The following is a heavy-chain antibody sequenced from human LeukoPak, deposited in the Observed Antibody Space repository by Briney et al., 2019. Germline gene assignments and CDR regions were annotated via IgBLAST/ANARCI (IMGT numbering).Heavy chain of an antibody. CDR3: ARVSRLRYFDWLLLRTPRIDY. CDR1: GGSFSGYY. Sequence: SETLSLTCAVYGGSFSGYYWSWIRQPPGKGLEWIGEINHSRSTNYNPSLKSRVTISVDTSKNQFSLKLSSVTAADTAVYYCARVSRLRYFDWLLLRTPRIDYWGQGALVTVSS. V-gene: IGHV4-34*01. D-gene: IGHD3-9*01. CDR2: INHSRST. J-gene: IGHJ4*02.